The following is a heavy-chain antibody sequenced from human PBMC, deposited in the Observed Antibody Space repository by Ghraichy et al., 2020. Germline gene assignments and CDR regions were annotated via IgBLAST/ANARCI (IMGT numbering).Heavy chain of an antibody. CDR1: GLIFSGYW. CDR3: SSGDTFDI. V-gene: IGHV3-7*03. D-gene: IGHD3-10*01. Sequence: GESLNISCAASGLIFSGYWMTWVRQAPGKGLEWVANINQDGREKYYVASVKGRFTISRDNAKNSLYLQMNGLRAEDTAVYYCSSGDTFDIWGQGTMVAVSS. CDR2: INQDGREK. J-gene: IGHJ3*02.